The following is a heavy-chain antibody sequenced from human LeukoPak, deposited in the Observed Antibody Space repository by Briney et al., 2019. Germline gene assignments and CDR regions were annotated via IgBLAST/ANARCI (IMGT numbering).Heavy chain of an antibody. V-gene: IGHV1-69*13. CDR1: GGTFSSYA. Sequence: EASVKVSCKASGGTFSSYAISWVRQAPGQGLEWMGGIIPIFGTANYAQKFQGRVTITADESTSTAYMELSSLRSEDTAVYYCARAYYGSGRYYCYYMDVWGKGTTVTISS. J-gene: IGHJ6*03. D-gene: IGHD3-10*01. CDR2: IIPIFGTA. CDR3: ARAYYGSGRYYCYYMDV.